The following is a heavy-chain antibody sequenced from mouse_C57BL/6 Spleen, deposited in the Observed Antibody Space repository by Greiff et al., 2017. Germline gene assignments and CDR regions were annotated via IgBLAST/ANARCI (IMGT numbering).Heavy chain of an antibody. V-gene: IGHV1-76*01. Sequence: QVQLKESGAELVRPGASVKLSCKASGYTFTDYYINWVKQRPGQGLVWIARIYPGSGNTYYNEKFKGKATLTAEKSSSTAYMQLSSLTSEDSAVYFCAKGYYYGSSWYFDVWGTGTTVTVSS. CDR1: GYTFTDYY. CDR3: AKGYYYGSSWYFDV. J-gene: IGHJ1*03. D-gene: IGHD1-1*01. CDR2: IYPGSGNT.